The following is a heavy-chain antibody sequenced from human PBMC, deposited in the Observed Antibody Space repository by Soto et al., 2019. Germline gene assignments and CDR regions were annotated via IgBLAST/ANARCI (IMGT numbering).Heavy chain of an antibody. Sequence: SVKVSCKASGGTFSSYAISWVRQAPGQGLEWMGGIIPIFGTANYAQKFQGRVTTTADESTSTAYMELSSLRSEDTAVYYCASRIAAAGTNYYYYGMDVWGQGTTVTVSS. D-gene: IGHD6-13*01. V-gene: IGHV1-69*13. CDR3: ASRIAAAGTNYYYYGMDV. CDR2: IIPIFGTA. J-gene: IGHJ6*02. CDR1: GGTFSSYA.